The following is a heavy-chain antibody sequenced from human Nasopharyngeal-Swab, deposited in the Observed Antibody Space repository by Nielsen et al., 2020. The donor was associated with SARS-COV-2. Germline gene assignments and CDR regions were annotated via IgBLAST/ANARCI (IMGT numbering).Heavy chain of an antibody. J-gene: IGHJ5*02. CDR3: ARGGSSWYGWFDP. Sequence: GGSLRLSCKGSGYSFTSYWIGWVRQMPGKGLEWMGIISPADSDTEYSPSFQGQVTISADKSISTAYLQWSSLKASDTAMYYCARGGSSWYGWFDPWGQGTLVTVSS. CDR2: ISPADSDT. V-gene: IGHV5-51*01. D-gene: IGHD6-13*01. CDR1: GYSFTSYW.